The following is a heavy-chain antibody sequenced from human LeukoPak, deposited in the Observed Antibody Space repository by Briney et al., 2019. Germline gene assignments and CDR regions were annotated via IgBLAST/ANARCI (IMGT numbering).Heavy chain of an antibody. V-gene: IGHV3-53*04. CDR2: VYSGGKT. D-gene: IGHD2-15*01. CDR3: ARGVTFCSGGGCSFPTY. Sequence: GGSQRLSCVASGLNFTDNYMTWVRQAPGKGLEWLSVVYSGGKTYYADSVKGRFTISRHNSKNTLFLQMDTLRPEDTAVYYCARGVTFCSGGGCSFPTYWGQGTLVTVSS. CDR1: GLNFTDNY. J-gene: IGHJ4*02.